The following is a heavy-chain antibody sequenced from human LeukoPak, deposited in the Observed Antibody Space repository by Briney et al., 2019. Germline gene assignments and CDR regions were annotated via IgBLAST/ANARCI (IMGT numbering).Heavy chain of an antibody. V-gene: IGHV3-30*02. D-gene: IGHD6-6*01. CDR1: GFNLNSYA. Sequence: PGGSLRLSCAVSGFNLNSYAMHWVRQAPGKGLEWVAVIRHDETNSFYAGSVQGRFTISRDTSKKLLYLQMNSLRVEDTAAYYCAKEYTPSSPLGELDSWGQGTLVTVSS. J-gene: IGHJ4*02. CDR3: AKEYTPSSPLGELDS. CDR2: IRHDETNS.